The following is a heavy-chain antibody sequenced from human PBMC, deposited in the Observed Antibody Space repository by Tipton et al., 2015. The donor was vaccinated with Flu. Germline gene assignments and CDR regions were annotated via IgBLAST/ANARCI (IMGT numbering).Heavy chain of an antibody. CDR1: GYTVSGHY. CDR2: INPKSGDT. J-gene: IGHJ4*02. V-gene: IGHV1-2*02. CDR3: ARTWIQLWTPDFDY. Sequence: QSGAEVKEPGASVKVSCKASGYTVSGHYMHWIRQAPGQGLEWMGWINPKSGDTKYAQNFQGRVTMTRDTSITTVYMELTGLTSDDTAIYYCARTWIQLWTPDFDYWGQGTLVTVSS. D-gene: IGHD5-18*01.